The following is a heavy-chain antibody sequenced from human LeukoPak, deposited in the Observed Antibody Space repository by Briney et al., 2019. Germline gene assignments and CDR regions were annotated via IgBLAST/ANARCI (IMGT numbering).Heavy chain of an antibody. CDR3: VGDSSGLSAFDI. Sequence: VASVKVSCKASGYTFTGYYMHGVRQAPGQGLEWMGWINPNSGGTNYAQKFQGRVTMTRDTSISTAYMELSRLRSDDTAVYYCVGDSSGLSAFDIWGQGTMVTVSS. CDR2: INPNSGGT. D-gene: IGHD3-22*01. CDR1: GYTFTGYY. J-gene: IGHJ3*02. V-gene: IGHV1-2*02.